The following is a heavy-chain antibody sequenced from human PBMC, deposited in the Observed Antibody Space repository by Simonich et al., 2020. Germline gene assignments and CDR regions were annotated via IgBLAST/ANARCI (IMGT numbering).Heavy chain of an antibody. D-gene: IGHD1-1*01. V-gene: IGHV3-53*01. CDR3: ARWTATGYYFDY. CDR1: GFTVSRNY. J-gene: IGHJ4*02. Sequence: EVQLVESGGGLLQPGGSWILSCSASGFTVSRNYMSWVRQAPRKGREWISVIYSGGSTYYADPVKGRFTISRDNSKTTLYLQINSLRAEDTAVYYCARWTATGYYFDYWGQGTLVTVSS. CDR2: IYSGGST.